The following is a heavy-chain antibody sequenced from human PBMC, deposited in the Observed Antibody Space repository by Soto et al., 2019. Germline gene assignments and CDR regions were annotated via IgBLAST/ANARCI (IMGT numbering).Heavy chain of an antibody. CDR2: IYYSGST. CDR3: ARAVLTIFGVVIIGGAYFDY. Sequence: SETLSLTCTVSGGSISRSTYYWGWIRQPPGKGLEWIGYIYYSGSTYYNPSLKSRVTISVDTSKNQFSLKLSSVTAADTAVYYCARAVLTIFGVVIIGGAYFDYWGQGTLVTVSS. J-gene: IGHJ4*02. V-gene: IGHV4-31*03. CDR1: GGSISRSTYY. D-gene: IGHD3-3*01.